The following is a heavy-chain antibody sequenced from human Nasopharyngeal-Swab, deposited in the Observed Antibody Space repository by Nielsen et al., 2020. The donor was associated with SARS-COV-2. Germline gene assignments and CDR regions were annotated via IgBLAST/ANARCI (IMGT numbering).Heavy chain of an antibody. D-gene: IGHD1-14*01. CDR3: VRSPSSISPGWFDP. J-gene: IGHJ5*02. CDR1: GFTVSGNF. Sequence: GESLKISCAASGFTVSGNFMTWVRQAPGKGLEWVSVIYSAGQTNYADSVKGRFTISRDNSKNTLYLQMNSLRAEGTAVYYCVRSPSSISPGWFDPWGQGTLVTVSS. CDR2: IYSAGQT. V-gene: IGHV3-53*01.